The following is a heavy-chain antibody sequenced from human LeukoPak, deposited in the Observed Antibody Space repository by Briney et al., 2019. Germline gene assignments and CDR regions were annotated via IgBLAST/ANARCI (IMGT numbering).Heavy chain of an antibody. CDR1: GFTFSSYA. D-gene: IGHD1-14*01. CDR3: ASINRLDY. Sequence: GGSLRLSCAASGFTFSSYAMHWVRQAPGKGLEWVAVISYDGSNKYYADSVKGRFTISRDNSKNTLYLQMNSLRAEDTAVYYCASINRLDYWGQGTLVTVSS. J-gene: IGHJ4*02. V-gene: IGHV3-30-3*01. CDR2: ISYDGSNK.